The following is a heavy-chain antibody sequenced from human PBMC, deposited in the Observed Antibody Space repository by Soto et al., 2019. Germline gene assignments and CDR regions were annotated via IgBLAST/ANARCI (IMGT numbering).Heavy chain of an antibody. V-gene: IGHV3-23*01. CDR3: AKAKGRKSTTEPSYGMDV. J-gene: IGHJ6*02. CDR1: GFTFSSYA. CDR2: ISGSGGST. Sequence: PGGSLRLSCAASGFTFSSYAMSWVRQAPGKGLEWVSAISGSGGSTYYADSVKGRFTISRDNSKNTLYLQMNSLRAEDTAVYYCAKAKGRKSTTEPSYGMDVWGQGTTVTVSS. D-gene: IGHD2-2*01.